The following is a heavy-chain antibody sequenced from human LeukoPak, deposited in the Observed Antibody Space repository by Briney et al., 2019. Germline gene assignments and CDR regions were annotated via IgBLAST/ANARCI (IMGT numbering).Heavy chain of an antibody. CDR1: GYSISGVYY. V-gene: IGHV4-38-2*02. J-gene: IGHJ2*01. Sequence: AETLSLTCTVSGYSISGVYYWGWTRQPPGRGLEWIGSIYHTGSTYYVPSLNTRLTISIDTSMHQFSLKLTSVTATDTAVYYCAKALPTWYFDLWGRGTLVTVSS. CDR2: IYHTGST. CDR3: AKALPTWYFDL.